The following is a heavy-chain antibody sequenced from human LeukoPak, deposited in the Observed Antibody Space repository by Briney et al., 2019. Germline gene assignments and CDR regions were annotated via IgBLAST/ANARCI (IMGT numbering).Heavy chain of an antibody. CDR1: GFTFNTYS. Sequence: GGSLRLSCAASGFTFNTYSMSWVRQAPGKGLEWVSIISRASESIFYADSVKGRFTISRDNAKNSLYLQMNSLRAEDTAVYYCASEYCSGGSCYGDGFDPWGQGTLVTVSS. V-gene: IGHV3-21*01. CDR2: ISRASESI. D-gene: IGHD2-15*01. J-gene: IGHJ5*02. CDR3: ASEYCSGGSCYGDGFDP.